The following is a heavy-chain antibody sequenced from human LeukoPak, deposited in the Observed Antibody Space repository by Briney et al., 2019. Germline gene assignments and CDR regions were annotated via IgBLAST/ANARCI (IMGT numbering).Heavy chain of an antibody. J-gene: IGHJ4*02. CDR2: IGGGGGYVT. V-gene: IGHV3-23*01. CDR3: AKEPHSGVVTSFDH. D-gene: IGHD3-3*01. CDR1: GFSLSTYA. Sequence: PGGSLRLSCEASGFSLSTYAMSWVRQAPGEGLEWVSSIGGGGGYVTFHADSVRGRFTISRDNSKNTLYLQMNNLRVEDTAVYYCAKEPHSGVVTSFDHWGQGTLVAVSS.